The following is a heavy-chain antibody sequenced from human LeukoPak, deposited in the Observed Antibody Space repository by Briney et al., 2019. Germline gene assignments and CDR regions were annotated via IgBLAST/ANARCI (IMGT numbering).Heavy chain of an antibody. V-gene: IGHV4-38-2*02. J-gene: IGHJ4*02. CDR1: GYSISSGYY. D-gene: IGHD3-22*01. CDR3: ARHGHYYDSSGYPF. CDR2: IYYSGST. Sequence: PSETLSLTCTVSGYSISSGYYWGWIRQPPGKGLEWIGSIYYSGSTYYNPSLKSRVTISVDTSKNQFSLKLSSVTAADTAVYYCARHGHYYDSSGYPFWGQGTLVTVSS.